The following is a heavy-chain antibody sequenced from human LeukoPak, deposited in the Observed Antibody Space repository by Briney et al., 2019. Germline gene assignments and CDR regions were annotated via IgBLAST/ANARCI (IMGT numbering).Heavy chain of an antibody. D-gene: IGHD3-10*01. Sequence: GGSLRLSCAASGFTFSTYWMSWVRQAPGKGLEWVANVKPDGSEEYYVDSVKGRFTVSRDNPKNSLYLQMNSLRDEDTAVYYCARVEYYSGSYEDYWGQGTLVTVSS. V-gene: IGHV3-7*02. J-gene: IGHJ4*02. CDR2: VKPDGSEE. CDR1: GFTFSTYW. CDR3: ARVEYYSGSYEDY.